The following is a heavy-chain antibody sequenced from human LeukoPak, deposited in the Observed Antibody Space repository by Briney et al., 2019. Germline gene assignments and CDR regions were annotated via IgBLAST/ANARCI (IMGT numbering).Heavy chain of an antibody. CDR2: IKSKTDGGTT. CDR3: STDPGYSGYDYFDY. D-gene: IGHD5-12*01. CDR1: GFTFSNAW. V-gene: IGHV3-15*01. J-gene: IGHJ4*02. Sequence: SGGSLRLSCAASGFTFSNAWMSWVRQAPGKGLEWVGRIKSKTDGGTTDYAAPVKGRFTISRDDSKNTPCLQMNSLKTEDTAVYYCSTDPGYSGYDYFDYWGQGTLVTVSS.